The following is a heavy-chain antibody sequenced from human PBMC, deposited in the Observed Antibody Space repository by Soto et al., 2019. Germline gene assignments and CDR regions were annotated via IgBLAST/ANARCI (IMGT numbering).Heavy chain of an antibody. D-gene: IGHD4-17*01. Sequence: LQESGGGFLQPGGSLRLSCVASRFTFNMYGMNWVRQAPGKGLEWVSAISGGGGTTFYADSVKGRFTISRDNSKNTLYLQMNSLRVEDTALYYCAKVDGSSVTGAFGIWGRGTMVIVSS. V-gene: IGHV3-23*01. CDR3: AKVDGSSVTGAFGI. CDR2: ISGGGGTT. J-gene: IGHJ3*02. CDR1: RFTFNMYG.